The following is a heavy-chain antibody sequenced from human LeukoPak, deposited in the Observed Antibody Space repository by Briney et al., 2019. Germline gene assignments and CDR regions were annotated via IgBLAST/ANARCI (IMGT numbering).Heavy chain of an antibody. J-gene: IGHJ4*02. CDR3: AKDGGGYCSSTTCYTTPDY. CDR1: GFTFSSHD. Sequence: GGSLRLSCAASGFTFSSHDMHWVRQATGKGLEWVSTIGTAGDTYYPGSVKGRFTISRDNAKNSLYLQMNSLRAEDTAVYYCAKDGGGYCSSTTCYTTPDYWGQGTLVTVSS. CDR2: IGTAGDT. D-gene: IGHD2-2*02. V-gene: IGHV3-13*01.